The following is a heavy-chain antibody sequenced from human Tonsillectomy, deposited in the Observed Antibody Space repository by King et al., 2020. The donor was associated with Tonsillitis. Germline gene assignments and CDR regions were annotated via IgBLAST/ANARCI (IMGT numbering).Heavy chain of an antibody. CDR2: IIPILGIA. CDR1: GGTFSSYA. J-gene: IGHJ4*02. D-gene: IGHD1-7*01. CDR3: ARHSPELRADDY. Sequence: QLVQSGAEVKKPGSSVKVSCKASGGTFSSYAISWVRQAPGQGLEWMGRIIPILGIANYAQKFQGRVTITADKSTSTAYMELSSLRSEDTAVYYCARHSPELRADDYWGQGTLVTVSS. V-gene: IGHV1-69*04.